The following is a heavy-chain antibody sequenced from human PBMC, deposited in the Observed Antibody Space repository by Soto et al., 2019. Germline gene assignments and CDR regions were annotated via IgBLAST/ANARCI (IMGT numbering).Heavy chain of an antibody. CDR2: ISRDGGTK. D-gene: IGHD2-8*02. CDR3: TGEVASGY. V-gene: IGHV3-30*03. CDR1: GFTVSTYG. Sequence: GGSLRLSCAVSGFTVSTYGMHWVRQAPGKGLEWVAVISRDGGTKYYADSVKGRFTISRDNSRNTLFLEMNSLRGGDMAVYYCTGEVASGYWGQGTLVTVSS. J-gene: IGHJ4*02.